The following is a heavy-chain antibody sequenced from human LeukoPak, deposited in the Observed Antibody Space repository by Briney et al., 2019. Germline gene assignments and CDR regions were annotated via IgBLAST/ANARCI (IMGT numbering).Heavy chain of an antibody. CDR1: GGSISNYY. Sequence: SQTLSLTCTVSGGSISNYYWSWIRQPPGKGLEWIGYIYYSGSSNYNPSLKSRVTISIDTYQNQFSLKLSSVTAADTAVYYCATGDETSGWYGYWGQGTLVIVSS. CDR2: IYYSGSS. J-gene: IGHJ4*02. CDR3: ATGDETSGWYGY. D-gene: IGHD6-19*01. V-gene: IGHV4-59*08.